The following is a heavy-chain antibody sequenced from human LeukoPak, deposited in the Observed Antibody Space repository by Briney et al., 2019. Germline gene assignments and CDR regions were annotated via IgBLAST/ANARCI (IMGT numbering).Heavy chain of an antibody. V-gene: IGHV4-39*01. D-gene: IGHD1-26*01. CDR3: ARQKSGSYGLFDY. CDR2: IYYSGST. CDR1: GGSISSSSHY. J-gene: IGHJ4*02. Sequence: SETLSLTCTVSGGSISSSSHYWGWIRQPPGKGLEWIGSIYYSGSTYYNPSLKSRVTISVDTPKNQFSPKLSSVTAADTSVYYCARQKSGSYGLFDYWGQGTLVTVSS.